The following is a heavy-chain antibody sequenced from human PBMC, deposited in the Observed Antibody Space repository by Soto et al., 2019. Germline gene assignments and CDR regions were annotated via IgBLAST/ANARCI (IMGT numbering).Heavy chain of an antibody. CDR2: MAFDGRT. Sequence: QVQLQESGPGLVMPSETLSLSCSVSGGSVNSRGFYWTWIRQPPGKGLDWLGYMAFDGRTEYNPSLKARVTISQDTSKNQFSLTLASVTAADTAIYYCARLPDISGWTFDFWGQGTLVTVSS. J-gene: IGHJ4*02. CDR1: GGSVNSRGFY. CDR3: ARLPDISGWTFDF. D-gene: IGHD6-19*01. V-gene: IGHV4-61*08.